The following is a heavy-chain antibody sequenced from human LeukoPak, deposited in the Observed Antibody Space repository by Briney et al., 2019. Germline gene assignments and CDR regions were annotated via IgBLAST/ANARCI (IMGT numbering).Heavy chain of an antibody. D-gene: IGHD2-8*01. CDR2: IFNSGSS. V-gene: IGHV4-4*07. CDR1: RDSLRNEY. J-gene: IGHJ4*02. Sequence: SETLSLTCTVSRDSLRNEYWSWIPQPVGKGLEWIGRIFNSGSSDYNPSLKSRVIMSVDTSKNQFSLKLTSVTAADTAVYYCARGMSMGADGALEYWGQGTLVTVSS. CDR3: ARGMSMGADGALEY.